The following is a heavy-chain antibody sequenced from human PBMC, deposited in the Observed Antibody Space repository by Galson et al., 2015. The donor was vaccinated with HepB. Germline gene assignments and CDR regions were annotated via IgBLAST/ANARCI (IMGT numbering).Heavy chain of an antibody. V-gene: IGHV6-1*01. CDR3: ATDDDFWSGYYTGGFID. CDR2: TYYKSKWYN. J-gene: IGHJ4*02. CDR1: GDSVSSTSAA. D-gene: IGHD3-3*01. Sequence: CAISGDSVSSTSAAWNWIRQSPSRGLEWLGRTYYKSKWYNDYAVSMKSRITINPDTSKNQFSLQLDSVTPEDTAVYYCATDDDFWSGYYTGGFIDWGQGTLVTVSS.